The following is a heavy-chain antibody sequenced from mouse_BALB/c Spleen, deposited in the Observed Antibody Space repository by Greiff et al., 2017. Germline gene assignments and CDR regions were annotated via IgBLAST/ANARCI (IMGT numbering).Heavy chain of an antibody. CDR2: INSNGGST. D-gene: IGHD1-1*01. CDR3: ARDTYYYGFDY. Sequence: EVKLVESGGGLVQPGGSLKLSCAASGFTFSSYGMSWVRQTPDKRLELVATINSNGGSTYYPDSVKGRFTISRDNSQSILYLQMNTLRAEDSATYYCARDTYYYGFDYWGQGTTLTVSS. CDR1: GFTFSSYG. V-gene: IGHV5-6-3*01. J-gene: IGHJ2*01.